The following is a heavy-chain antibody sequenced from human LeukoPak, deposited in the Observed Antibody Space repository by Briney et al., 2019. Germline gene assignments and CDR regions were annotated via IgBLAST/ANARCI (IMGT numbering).Heavy chain of an antibody. V-gene: IGHV4-59*01. CDR2: IYYSGST. J-gene: IGHJ4*02. D-gene: IGHD4-23*01. CDR3: ARDRSGNSGY. Sequence: SETLSLTCTVFGGSISSYYWSWIRQPPGKGLEWIGFIYYSGSTYYNPSLKGRVAMSVDTSKNQVSLKLTSVTAADTAVYYCARDRSGNSGYWGQETLVTVSS. CDR1: GGSISSYY.